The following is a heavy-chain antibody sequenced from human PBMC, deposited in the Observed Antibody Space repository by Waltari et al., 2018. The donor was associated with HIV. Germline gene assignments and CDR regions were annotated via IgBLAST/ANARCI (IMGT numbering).Heavy chain of an antibody. Sequence: QVQLVQSGAEVKKPGASVKVSCKASGYTFTSYGISWVRQAPGQGLEWMGWISAYNGNTNYAQRLQGRGTMTTDTSTSTAYMELRSLGSDDTAVYYCASYSSGWPYYYGMDVWGQGTTVTVSS. CDR3: ASYSSGWPYYYGMDV. CDR1: GYTFTSYG. V-gene: IGHV1-18*01. J-gene: IGHJ6*02. D-gene: IGHD6-19*01. CDR2: ISAYNGNT.